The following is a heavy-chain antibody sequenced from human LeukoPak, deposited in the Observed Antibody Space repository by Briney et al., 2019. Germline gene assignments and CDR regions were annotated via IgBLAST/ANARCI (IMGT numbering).Heavy chain of an antibody. Sequence: ASVKVSCKASGGTFSSYAISWVRQAPGQGLEWMGGIIPIFGTANYAQKFQGRVTITADKSTSTAYMELSSLRSEDTAVYYCARDLKVVPKRGRAFDIWGQGTMVTVSS. D-gene: IGHD3-22*01. V-gene: IGHV1-69*06. CDR3: ARDLKVVPKRGRAFDI. CDR2: IIPIFGTA. J-gene: IGHJ3*02. CDR1: GGTFSSYA.